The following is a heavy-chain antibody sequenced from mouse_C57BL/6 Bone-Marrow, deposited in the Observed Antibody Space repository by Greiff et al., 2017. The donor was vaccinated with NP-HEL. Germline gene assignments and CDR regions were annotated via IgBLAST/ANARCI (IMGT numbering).Heavy chain of an antibody. Sequence: EVHLVESGGGLVKPGGSLKLSCAASGFTFSSYAMSWVRQTPEKRLEWVATISDGGSYTYYPDNVKGRFTISRDNAKNNLYLQMSHLKSEDTAMYYCARDQDYYGSSYWYFGVWGTGTTVTVSS. V-gene: IGHV5-4*01. CDR2: ISDGGSYT. CDR3: ARDQDYYGSSYWYFGV. J-gene: IGHJ1*03. CDR1: GFTFSSYA. D-gene: IGHD1-1*01.